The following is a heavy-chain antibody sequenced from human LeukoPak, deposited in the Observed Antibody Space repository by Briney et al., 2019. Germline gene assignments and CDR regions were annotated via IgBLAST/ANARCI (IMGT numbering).Heavy chain of an antibody. V-gene: IGHV3-30*02. CDR1: GFTFSSYG. J-gene: IGHJ3*02. CDR3: AKVTVKSRAFDI. CDR2: MRSDGRNK. Sequence: GGSLRLSCAACGFTFSSYGMHWVRQAPGKGLEGVAFMRSDGRNKSYAHSVKGRFTITRDNSMSTLYLQMNSLRAEDTAVYYCAKVTVKSRAFDIWGQGTMVTVSS.